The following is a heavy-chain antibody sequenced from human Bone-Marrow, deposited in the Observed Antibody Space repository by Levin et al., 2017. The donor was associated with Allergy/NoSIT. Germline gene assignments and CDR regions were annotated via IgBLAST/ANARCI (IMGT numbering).Heavy chain of an antibody. CDR1: GILFSSYD. J-gene: IGHJ6*02. V-gene: IGHV3-21*01. CDR2: ISAGGNYI. Sequence: PGGSLRLSCAASGILFSSYDMNWVSQAPGKGLEWVSSISAGGNYIYYADSVKGRFTISRDNAKNSLFLQMNSLRAEDTAVYYCASWAMYHYDRSAFDYFYYAMDVWGQGTTVTVSS. CDR3: ASWAMYHYDRSAFDYFYYAMDV. D-gene: IGHD3-22*01.